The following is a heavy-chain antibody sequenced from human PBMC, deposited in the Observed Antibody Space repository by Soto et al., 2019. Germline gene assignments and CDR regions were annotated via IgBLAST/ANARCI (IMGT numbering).Heavy chain of an antibody. J-gene: IGHJ4*02. CDR1: EFTFSQHS. D-gene: IGHD4-17*01. Sequence: GGSLRLSCAASEFTFSQHSMSWVRQAPGKGLEWVADIKPDGSDKYYVDSVKGRFTISRDNARHSVYLQMNSLRAEDTAMYYCARGHYGRDYWGQGTPVTDSS. V-gene: IGHV3-7*01. CDR2: IKPDGSDK. CDR3: ARGHYGRDY.